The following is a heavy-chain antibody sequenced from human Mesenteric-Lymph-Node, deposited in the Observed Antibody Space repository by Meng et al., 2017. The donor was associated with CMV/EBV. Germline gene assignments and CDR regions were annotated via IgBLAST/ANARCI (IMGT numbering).Heavy chain of an antibody. D-gene: IGHD3/OR15-3a*01. V-gene: IGHV3-74*01. CDR3: AIDFRRFDY. CDR1: GFTFNDDA. Sequence: GESLKISCAASGFTFNDDAVAWVRQAPGKGLVWVSRINSDGSSTSYADSVKGRFTISRDNAKNTLYLQMNSLRAEDTAVYYCAIDFRRFDYWGQGTLVTVSS. J-gene: IGHJ4*02. CDR2: INSDGSST.